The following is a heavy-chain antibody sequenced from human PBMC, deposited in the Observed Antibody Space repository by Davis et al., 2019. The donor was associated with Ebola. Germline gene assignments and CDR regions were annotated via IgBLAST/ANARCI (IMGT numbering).Heavy chain of an antibody. V-gene: IGHV3-73*01. D-gene: IGHD1-26*01. Sequence: GESLKISCAASGFTFSGSAMHWVRQASGKGLEWVGRIRSKANSYATAYAALVKGRFTISRDDSKNTAYLQMNSLKTEDTAVYYCTSSFSGSYRDYWGQGTLVTVSS. CDR1: GFTFSGSA. J-gene: IGHJ4*02. CDR2: IRSKANSYAT. CDR3: TSSFSGSYRDY.